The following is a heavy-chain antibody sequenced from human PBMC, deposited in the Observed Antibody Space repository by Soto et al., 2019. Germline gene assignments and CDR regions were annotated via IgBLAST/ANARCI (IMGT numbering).Heavy chain of an antibody. CDR3: ARGGGNWFDP. J-gene: IGHJ5*02. CDR1: GDSVSSNSVT. D-gene: IGHD3-16*01. V-gene: IGHV6-1*01. Sequence: QVQLQQSGPGLVKPSQTLSLTCAISGDSVSSNSVTWNWIRQSPSIGLEWLGRTYYRSKWCNDYAVSVNSLITINPDTSRHQYSLQLNTVTPEDTAVFYCARGGGNWFDPWGQGALVTVSS. CDR2: TYYRSKWCN.